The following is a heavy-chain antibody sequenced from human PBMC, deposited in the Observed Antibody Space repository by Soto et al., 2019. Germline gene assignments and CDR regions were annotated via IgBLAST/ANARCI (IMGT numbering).Heavy chain of an antibody. CDR1: GGSFSGYY. D-gene: IGHD6-13*01. CDR3: VRDGGIAAAAFDY. J-gene: IGHJ4*02. Sequence: SETLSLTCAVYGGSFSGYYWSWIRQPPGKGLEWIGEINHSGSTNYNPSLKSRVTISVDTSKNQFSLKLSSVTAADTAVYYCVRDGGIAAAAFDYWGQGTLVTVSS. CDR2: INHSGST. V-gene: IGHV4-34*01.